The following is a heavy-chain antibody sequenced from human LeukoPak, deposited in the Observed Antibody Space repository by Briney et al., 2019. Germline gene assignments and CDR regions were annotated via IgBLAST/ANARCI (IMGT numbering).Heavy chain of an antibody. CDR3: ARRQWLVLFGGENWFDP. D-gene: IGHD6-19*01. V-gene: IGHV4-34*01. J-gene: IGHJ5*02. CDR2: INHSGST. Sequence: SETLSLTCAVYGGSFSGYYWSWIRQPPGKGLEWIGEINHSGSTNYNPSLKSQVTISVDTSKNQFSLKLSSVTAADTAVYYCARRQWLVLFGGENWFDPWGQGTLVTVSS. CDR1: GGSFSGYY.